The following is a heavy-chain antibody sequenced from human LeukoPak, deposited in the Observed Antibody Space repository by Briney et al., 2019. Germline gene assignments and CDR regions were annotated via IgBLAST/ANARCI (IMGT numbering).Heavy chain of an antibody. J-gene: IGHJ4*02. Sequence: GSLRLSCAASGFTFSSYGMHWVRQAPGKGLEWVAVISYDGSNKYYADSVKGRFTISRDNSKNTLYLQMNSLRAEDTAVYYCAKDSPGPRVVPAAIGGFDYWGQGTLVTVSS. D-gene: IGHD2-2*01. CDR3: AKDSPGPRVVPAAIGGFDY. CDR2: ISYDGSNK. CDR1: GFTFSSYG. V-gene: IGHV3-30*18.